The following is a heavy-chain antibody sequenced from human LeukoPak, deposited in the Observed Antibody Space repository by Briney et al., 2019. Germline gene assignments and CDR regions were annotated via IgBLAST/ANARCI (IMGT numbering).Heavy chain of an antibody. CDR2: ISAYNGNT. V-gene: IGHV1-18*04. CDR3: ARGPFITMVRGVTSPRYRWFDP. Sequence: ASVKVSCKASGYTFTSYGISWVRQAPGQGLEWMGWISAYNGNTNYAQKLQGRVTMTTDTSTSTAYMELRSLRSDDTAVYYCARGPFITMVRGVTSPRYRWFDPWGQGTLVTVSS. CDR1: GYTFTSYG. J-gene: IGHJ5*02. D-gene: IGHD3-10*01.